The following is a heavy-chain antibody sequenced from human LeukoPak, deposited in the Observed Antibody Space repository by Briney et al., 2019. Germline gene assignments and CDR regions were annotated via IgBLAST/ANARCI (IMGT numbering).Heavy chain of an antibody. J-gene: IGHJ4*02. CDR1: GYTFTSYG. Sequence: ASVTVSCTASGYTFTSYGISWVRQAPGQGLEWMGWISAYNGNTNYAQKLQGRVTMTTDTSTSTAYMELRSLRSDDTAVYYCAYYYGSGTPTEYDYWGQGTLVTVSS. CDR2: ISAYNGNT. V-gene: IGHV1-18*01. CDR3: AYYYGSGTPTEYDY. D-gene: IGHD3-10*01.